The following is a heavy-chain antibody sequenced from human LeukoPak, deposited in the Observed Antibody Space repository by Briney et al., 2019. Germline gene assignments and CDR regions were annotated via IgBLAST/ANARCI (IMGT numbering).Heavy chain of an antibody. V-gene: IGHV3-11*01. J-gene: IGHJ4*02. D-gene: IGHD1-1*01. Sequence: GGSLRLSCAASGFTFSDYYMSWIRQAPGKGLEWVSYISSSGSTTYYADSVKGRFTISRDNAKNSLYLQMSSLRAEDTAVYYCARVNINNWHSCDYWGQGTLVTVSS. CDR1: GFTFSDYY. CDR3: ARVNINNWHSCDY. CDR2: ISSSGSTT.